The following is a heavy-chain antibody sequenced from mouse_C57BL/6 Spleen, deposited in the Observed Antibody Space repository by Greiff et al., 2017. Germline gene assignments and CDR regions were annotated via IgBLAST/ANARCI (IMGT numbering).Heavy chain of an antibody. CDR2: IDPETGGT. V-gene: IGHV1-15*01. D-gene: IGHD1-1*01. J-gene: IGHJ4*01. CDR3: TSYYGSRRAMDY. CDR1: GYTFTDYE. Sequence: QVQLQQSGAELVRPGASVTLSCKASGYTFTDYEMHWVKQTPVHCLEWIGAIDPETGGTAYNQKFKGKAILTADKSSSTAYMELRSLTSEDSAVYYCTSYYGSRRAMDYWGQGTSVTVSS.